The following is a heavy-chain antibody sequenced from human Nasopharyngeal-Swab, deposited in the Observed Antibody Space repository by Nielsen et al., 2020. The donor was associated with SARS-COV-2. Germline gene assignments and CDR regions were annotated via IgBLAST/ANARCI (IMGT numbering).Heavy chain of an antibody. CDR2: IIPIFGTA. D-gene: IGHD6-13*01. V-gene: IGHV1-69*13. Sequence: SVKVSCKASGGTFSSYAISWVRQAPGQVLEWMGGIIPIFGTANYAQKVQGRVTITADESTSTAYMELSSLRSEDTAVYYCARDLGWDSSSWTPPFDYWGQGTLVTVSS. CDR3: ARDLGWDSSSWTPPFDY. CDR1: GGTFSSYA. J-gene: IGHJ4*02.